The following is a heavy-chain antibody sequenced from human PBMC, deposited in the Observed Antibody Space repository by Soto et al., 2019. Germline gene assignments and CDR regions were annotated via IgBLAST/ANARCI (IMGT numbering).Heavy chain of an antibody. CDR2: IYYSGST. Sequence: SSETLSLTCTVSGGSISSYYWSWIRQPPGKGLEWIGYIYYSGSTNYNPSLKSRVTISVDTSKNQFSLKLSSVTAADPAVYYCARADYRDYVGYWGQGPLVTVSS. CDR3: ARADYRDYVGY. D-gene: IGHD3-16*01. J-gene: IGHJ4*02. CDR1: GGSISSYY. V-gene: IGHV4-59*01.